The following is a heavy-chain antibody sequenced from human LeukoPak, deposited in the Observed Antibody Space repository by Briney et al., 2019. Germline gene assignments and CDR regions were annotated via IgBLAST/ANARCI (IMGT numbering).Heavy chain of an antibody. CDR2: IYTSGST. V-gene: IGHV4-61*02. CDR3: ARGPYSYDSSGAFDI. Sequence: SETLSLTCTVSGDSISNGNYYWSWIRQPAGKGLEWIGRIYTSGSTNYNPSLKSRVTISVDTSKNQISLKLSSVTAADTAVYFCARGPYSYDSSGAFDIWGQGTMVAVSS. J-gene: IGHJ3*02. CDR1: GDSISNGNYY. D-gene: IGHD3-22*01.